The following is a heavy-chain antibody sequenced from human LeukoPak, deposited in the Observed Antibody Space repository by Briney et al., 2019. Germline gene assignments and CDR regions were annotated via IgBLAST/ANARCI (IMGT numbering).Heavy chain of an antibody. CDR3: ARDDSSGYPDY. CDR1: GYTFTSYG. J-gene: IGHJ4*02. CDR2: ISAYNGNT. Sequence: ASVKVSCKASGYTFTSYGISWVRRAPGQGLEWMGWISAYNGNTNYAQKLQGRVTMTTDTSASTAYMELRSLRSDDTAVYYCARDDSSGYPDYWGQGTLVTVPS. V-gene: IGHV1-18*01. D-gene: IGHD3-22*01.